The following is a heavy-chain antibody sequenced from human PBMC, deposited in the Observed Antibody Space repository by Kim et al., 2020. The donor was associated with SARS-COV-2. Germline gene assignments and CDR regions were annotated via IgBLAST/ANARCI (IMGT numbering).Heavy chain of an antibody. J-gene: IGHJ6*02. CDR2: INPSGGST. CDR3: ARPAFEVVPGYYYYYGMDV. V-gene: IGHV1-46*01. D-gene: IGHD2-2*01. Sequence: ASVKVSCKASGYTFTSYYMHWVRQAPGQGLEWMGIINPSGGSTSYAQKFQGRVTMTRDTSTSTVYMELSSLRSEDTAVCYCARPAFEVVPGYYYYYGMDVWGQGTTVTVSS. CDR1: GYTFTSYY.